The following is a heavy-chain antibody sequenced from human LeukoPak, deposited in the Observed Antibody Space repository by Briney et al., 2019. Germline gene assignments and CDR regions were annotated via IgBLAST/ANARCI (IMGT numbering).Heavy chain of an antibody. D-gene: IGHD5-24*01. CDR2: INSNGGST. Sequence: GGSLRLSCAASGFTFSSYAMHWVRQAPGKGLEYVSTINSNGGSTYYANSVKGRFTISRDNSKNTLYLQMGSLRAEDMAVYYRARARATTDFDYWGQGTLVTVSS. CDR3: ARARATTDFDY. V-gene: IGHV3-64*01. CDR1: GFTFSSYA. J-gene: IGHJ4*02.